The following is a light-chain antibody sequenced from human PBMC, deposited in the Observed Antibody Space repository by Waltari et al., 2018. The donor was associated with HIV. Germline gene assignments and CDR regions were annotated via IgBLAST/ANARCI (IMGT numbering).Light chain of an antibody. CDR3: QSYDSSLRSVV. CDR2: GNA. Sequence: QSVLTQPPSLSGAPGQRVTISCPGSRPNIGPIYDLHWYQQIPGRAPKLLIYGNANRPSGVPDRFSGSKSGTSASLAITGLQAEDEADYYCQSYDSSLRSVVFGGGTKLTVL. J-gene: IGLJ2*01. CDR1: RPNIGPIYD. V-gene: IGLV1-40*01.